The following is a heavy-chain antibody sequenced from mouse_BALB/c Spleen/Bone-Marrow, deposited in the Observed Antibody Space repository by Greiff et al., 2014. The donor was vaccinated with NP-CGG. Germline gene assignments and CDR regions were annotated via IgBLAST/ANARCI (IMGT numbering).Heavy chain of an antibody. V-gene: IGHV1-4*01. J-gene: IGHJ4*01. D-gene: IGHD4-1*01. CDR2: INPSSGYT. CDR1: GYTFTNYT. CDR3: ARGKTGFYGMDY. Sequence: VQRVESGAELARPGASVKMSCKASGYTFTNYTMHWVKQRPGQGLEWIGYINPSSGYTNYNQKSKDTATLTADKSSSTAYMQLSSLTSADSAVYYCARGKTGFYGMDYWGQGASVTVSS.